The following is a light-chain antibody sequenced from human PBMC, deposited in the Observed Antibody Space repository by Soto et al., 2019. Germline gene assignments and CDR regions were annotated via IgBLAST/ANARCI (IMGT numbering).Light chain of an antibody. J-gene: IGKJ2*01. CDR2: AAS. CDR1: ETISSNC. Sequence: DIQMTQSPSSLSASVGDRVSITCRASETISSNCLNWYQQKPGKAPKLLVYAASILYAGVPSRFTGSGFDIDFTLTISSLQPEDFALYYCQQSFDTPYTFDQGTKVEI. V-gene: IGKV1-39*01. CDR3: QQSFDTPYT.